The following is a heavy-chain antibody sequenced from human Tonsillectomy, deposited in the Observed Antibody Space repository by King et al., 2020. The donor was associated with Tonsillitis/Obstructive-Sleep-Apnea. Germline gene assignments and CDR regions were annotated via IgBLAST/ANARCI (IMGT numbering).Heavy chain of an antibody. D-gene: IGHD3-3*01. CDR2: VNQDGSEK. Sequence: VQLVESGGGLVQPGGSLRLSCAASGFTFSSFWMTWVRQAPGKGLEWVANVNQDGSEKYYVDSVKGRFTISRDNAKNSLYLQMNSLRAEDTAVYYCARDSYGFWGGYSDYWGQGTLVTVSS. J-gene: IGHJ4*02. CDR1: GFTFSSFW. V-gene: IGHV3-7*04. CDR3: ARDSYGFWGGYSDY.